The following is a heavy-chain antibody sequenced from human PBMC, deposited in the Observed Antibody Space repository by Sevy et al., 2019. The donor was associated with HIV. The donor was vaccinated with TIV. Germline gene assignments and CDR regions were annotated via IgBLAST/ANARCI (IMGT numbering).Heavy chain of an antibody. CDR3: AKNAPGGWYFDL. Sequence: GGSLRLSCAVSGFTFSSYGMHWVRQAPGKGLEWVAVISYDGSNKYYADSVKGRFTISRDNSKNTLYLQMNSLRAEDTAVYYCAKNAPGGWYFDLWGRGTLVTVSS. CDR1: GFTFSSYG. D-gene: IGHD3-10*01. V-gene: IGHV3-30*18. J-gene: IGHJ2*01. CDR2: ISYDGSNK.